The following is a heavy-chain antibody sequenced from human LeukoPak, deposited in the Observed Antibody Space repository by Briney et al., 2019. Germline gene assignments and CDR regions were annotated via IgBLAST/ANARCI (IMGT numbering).Heavy chain of an antibody. Sequence: GGSLRLSCAASGFTVSSNYMSWVRQAPGKGLEWVSVIYSGGSTYYADSVKGRFTISRDNSKNTLYLQMNSLRAEDTAAYYCAKPDSPKPGWYNYYYGMDVWGQGTTVTVSS. J-gene: IGHJ6*02. V-gene: IGHV3-53*01. D-gene: IGHD6-19*01. CDR3: AKPDSPKPGWYNYYYGMDV. CDR2: IYSGGST. CDR1: GFTVSSNY.